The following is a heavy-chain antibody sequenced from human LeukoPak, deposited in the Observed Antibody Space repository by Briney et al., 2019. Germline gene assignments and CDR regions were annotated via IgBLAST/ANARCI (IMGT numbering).Heavy chain of an antibody. J-gene: IGHJ4*02. CDR3: ARSGYDN. CDR1: GLTVSSNY. Sequence: PGGSLRLSCAASGLTVSSNYMSWVGQPQANVVEMVAVHYSGRSRSYADSVKRRFTIYSDNSKNTLYLQMNSLRAEDTAVYYCARSGYDNWGQETLVTVSS. D-gene: IGHD3-22*01. CDR2: HYSGRSR. V-gene: IGHV3-53*01.